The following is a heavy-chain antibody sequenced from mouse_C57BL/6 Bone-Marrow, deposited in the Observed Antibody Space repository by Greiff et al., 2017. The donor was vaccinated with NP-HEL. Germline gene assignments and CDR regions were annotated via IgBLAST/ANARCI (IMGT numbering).Heavy chain of an antibody. CDR1: GYAFSSSW. CDR3: SREGKEDY. CDR2: IYPGDGDT. Sequence: QVQLQQPGPELVKPGASVKISCKASGYAFSSSWMNWVKQRPGKGLEWIGRIYPGDGDTNYNGKFKGKATLTADKSSSTAYLQLIVLPSADASVYFCSREGKEDYWGQGTTLTVSS. V-gene: IGHV1-82*01. J-gene: IGHJ2*01.